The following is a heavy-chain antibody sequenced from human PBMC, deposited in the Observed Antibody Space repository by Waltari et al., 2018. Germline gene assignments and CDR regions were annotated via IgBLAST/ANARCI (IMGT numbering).Heavy chain of an antibody. CDR2: SNSDGSST. J-gene: IGHJ2*01. Sequence: EVQLVESGGGLVQPGGSLRLSCGAAGFTDSRYWMHRVRQAPGKGLVWVSRSNSDGSSTSYADSVKGRFTISKDNAKNTVYLQMNSLRAEDTAIYYCARGARRTTVTTGWWYFDLWGRGTLVTVSS. V-gene: IGHV3-74*01. D-gene: IGHD4-17*01. CDR3: ARGARRTTVTTGWWYFDL. CDR1: GFTDSRYW.